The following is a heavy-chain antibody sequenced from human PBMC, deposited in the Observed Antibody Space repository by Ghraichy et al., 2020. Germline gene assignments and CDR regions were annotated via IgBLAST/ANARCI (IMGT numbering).Heavy chain of an antibody. CDR2: INTNNGGT. CDR3: ARGDDYVWGSYQYYFDY. V-gene: IGHV1-2*04. Sequence: ASVKVSCKASGYNFSDSYMHWVRQAPVQGLEWKGWINTNNGGTNYALKFQGWVTMTRDTSTSTAYMELSRLKSDDTAVYFCARGDDYVWGSYQYYFDYWGHGTL. CDR1: GYNFSDSY. D-gene: IGHD3-16*01. J-gene: IGHJ4*01.